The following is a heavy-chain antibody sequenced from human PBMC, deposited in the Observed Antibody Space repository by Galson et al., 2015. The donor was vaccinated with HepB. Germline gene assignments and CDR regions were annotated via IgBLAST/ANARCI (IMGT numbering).Heavy chain of an antibody. CDR3: ARDSLATVVTPDYYCYGMDV. D-gene: IGHD4-23*01. J-gene: IGHJ6*02. V-gene: IGHV1-69*13. CDR1: GGTFSSYA. CDR2: IIPIFGTA. Sequence: SVKVSCKASGGTFSSYAISWVRQAPGQGLEWMGGIIPIFGTANYAQKFQGRVTITADESTSTAYMELSSLRSEDTAVYYCARDSLATVVTPDYYCYGMDVWGQGTTVTVSS.